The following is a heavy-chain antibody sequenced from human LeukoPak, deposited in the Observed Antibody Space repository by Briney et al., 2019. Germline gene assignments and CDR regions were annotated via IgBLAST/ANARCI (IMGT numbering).Heavy chain of an antibody. CDR3: AKGKSGWFSGADY. CDR2: VNWNSDRK. Sequence: SLRLSCAASVLTFDVYAMHWVRQAPGKGLEWVSGVNWNSDRKGYAGSVKGRFTVSRDNARKYVFLQMNSLRVEDTAIYYCAKGKSGWFSGADYWGQGTLVTVSS. D-gene: IGHD6-19*01. J-gene: IGHJ4*02. CDR1: VLTFDVYA. V-gene: IGHV3-9*01.